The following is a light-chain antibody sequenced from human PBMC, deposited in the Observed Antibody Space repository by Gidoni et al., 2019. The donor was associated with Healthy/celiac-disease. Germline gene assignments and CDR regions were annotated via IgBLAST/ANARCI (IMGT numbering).Light chain of an antibody. CDR1: SLRSYY. CDR2: GKN. J-gene: IGLJ2*01. Sequence: SSELTQDPAVSVALGQTVRITCQGDSLRSYYASWYQQKPGQAPVLVIYGKNNRPSGIPDRFSGSSSGNTASLTITGAQAKDEADYYCNSRDSSGNHIFGGGTKLTVL. V-gene: IGLV3-19*01. CDR3: NSRDSSGNHI.